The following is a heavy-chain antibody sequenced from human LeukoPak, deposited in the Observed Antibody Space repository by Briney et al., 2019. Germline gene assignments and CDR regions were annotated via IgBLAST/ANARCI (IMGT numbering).Heavy chain of an antibody. D-gene: IGHD2-2*01. J-gene: IGHJ4*02. CDR2: ISGSGGST. CDR3: AKDEIGYCSSTSCYGPLDY. CDR1: GFTFSSYA. V-gene: IGHV3-23*01. Sequence: GGSLRLSCAASGFTFSSYAMSWVRQAPGKGLEWVSAISGSGGSTYYADSVKGRFTISRDNSKNTLYLQMNSLRAEDTAVYYCAKDEIGYCSSTSCYGPLDYWGQGTLVTVSS.